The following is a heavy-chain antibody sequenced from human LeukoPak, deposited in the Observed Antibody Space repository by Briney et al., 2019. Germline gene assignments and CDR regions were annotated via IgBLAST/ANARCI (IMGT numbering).Heavy chain of an antibody. D-gene: IGHD2-21*02. CDR3: ARDRSTANGHCAGDNCYAELG. Sequence: PGGSLRLSCAASGFTVSSNYMSWVRQAPGKGLEWVSVIYSGGSTYYADSVKGRFTVSRDNSKNTLYLHMNSLRAEDTAVYYCARDRSTANGHCAGDNCYAELGRGQGTLVTVSS. J-gene: IGHJ4*02. CDR1: GFTVSSNY. V-gene: IGHV3-53*01. CDR2: IYSGGST.